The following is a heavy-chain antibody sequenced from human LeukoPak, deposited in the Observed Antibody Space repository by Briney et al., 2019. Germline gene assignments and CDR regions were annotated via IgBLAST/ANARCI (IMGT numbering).Heavy chain of an antibody. D-gene: IGHD3-22*01. Sequence: PPETLSLTCNVSGVSINIYYWSWLRQTPGKGLEWIGRSHGSGSTNYNRSLKNRVTISIDKSKNHLSLSLRSVTAADTALYFCARDGGYDSGVFDFWGQGTLVTVSS. CDR1: GVSINIYY. J-gene: IGHJ4*02. V-gene: IGHV4-4*07. CDR2: SHGSGST. CDR3: ARDGGYDSGVFDF.